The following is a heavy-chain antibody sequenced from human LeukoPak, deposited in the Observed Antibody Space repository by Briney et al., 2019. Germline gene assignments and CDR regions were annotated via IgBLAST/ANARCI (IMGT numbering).Heavy chain of an antibody. CDR2: IYPGGSA. CDR1: GFTFSSYS. J-gene: IGHJ3*02. D-gene: IGHD3-3*01. Sequence: GGSLRLSCAASGFTFSSYSMNWVRQAPGKGLEWVSVIYPGGSALYADSVKGRFTISRDISKNIVYLHISNLRAEDRVVYYCARDRRSGLGHAFDIWGQGTMVTVSS. CDR3: ARDRRSGLGHAFDI. V-gene: IGHV3-53*01.